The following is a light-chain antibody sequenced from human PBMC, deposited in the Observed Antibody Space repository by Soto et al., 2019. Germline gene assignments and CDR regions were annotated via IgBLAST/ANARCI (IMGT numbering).Light chain of an antibody. CDR1: QSISSY. J-gene: IGKJ4*01. Sequence: DIQMTQSPSSLSASVGDRVTITCRASQSISSYLNWYQQKPGKAPELLIYAASSLQSGVPSRVSGSGSGTDFTLTISSLQPEDFATYYWQQSCSRGTCGGGTKVEIK. V-gene: IGKV1-39*01. CDR3: QQSCSRGT. CDR2: AAS.